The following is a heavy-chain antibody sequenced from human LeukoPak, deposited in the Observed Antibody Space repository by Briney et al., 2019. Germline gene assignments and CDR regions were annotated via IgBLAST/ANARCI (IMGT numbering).Heavy chain of an antibody. CDR2: IYTSGST. Sequence: SETLSLTCTVSGGSISSGSYYWSWIRQPAGKGLEWIGRIYTSGSTNYNPSLKSRVTISVDTSKNQFSLKLSSVTAADTAVYYCVRAGHGTAAGLFDSWGQGTQVTVSS. CDR3: VRAGHGTAAGLFDS. V-gene: IGHV4-61*02. CDR1: GGSISSGSYY. J-gene: IGHJ4*02. D-gene: IGHD1/OR15-1a*01.